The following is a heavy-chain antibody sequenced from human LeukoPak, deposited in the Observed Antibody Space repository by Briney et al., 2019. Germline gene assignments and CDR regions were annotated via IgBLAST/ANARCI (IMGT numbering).Heavy chain of an antibody. Sequence: GSLRLSCAASGFTVSSNYMSWVRQPPGKGLEWIGSIYESGTTYYNPSLKSRVTISVDTSKNQFSLKLSSVTASDTAVYYCARRPNAVTFDYWGQGTLVTVSS. CDR3: ARRPNAVTFDY. CDR2: IYESGTT. D-gene: IGHD4-11*01. V-gene: IGHV4-59*05. CDR1: GFTVSSNY. J-gene: IGHJ4*02.